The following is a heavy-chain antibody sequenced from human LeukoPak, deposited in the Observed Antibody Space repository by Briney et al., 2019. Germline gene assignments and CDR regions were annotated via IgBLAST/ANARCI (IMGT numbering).Heavy chain of an antibody. CDR3: ARGTLGDYWFDP. CDR2: IIPIFGTA. J-gene: IGHJ5*02. CDR1: GGTFSSYA. D-gene: IGHD2-21*02. V-gene: IGHV1-69*05. Sequence: GASVKVSCKASGGTFSSYAISWVRQAPGQGLEWMGGIIPIFGTANYAQKFQGRVTITTDESTSTAYMELSSLRSEDTAVYYCARGTLGDYWFDPWGQGTVVTVSS.